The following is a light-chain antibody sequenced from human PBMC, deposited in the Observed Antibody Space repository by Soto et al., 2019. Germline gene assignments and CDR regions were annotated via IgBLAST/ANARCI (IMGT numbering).Light chain of an antibody. CDR2: LAS. CDR3: LQHNSYPLT. V-gene: IGKV1-17*01. J-gene: IGKJ3*01. Sequence: DTQMTQSPSSLSAAVGDRVTITCRASQGIRNDLGWYQQRPGKAPKRLIYLASSLQSGDPSRFSGSGSGTEFTLTIRSLQPEDIGTYYCLQHNSYPLTFGPGTKGEIK. CDR1: QGIRND.